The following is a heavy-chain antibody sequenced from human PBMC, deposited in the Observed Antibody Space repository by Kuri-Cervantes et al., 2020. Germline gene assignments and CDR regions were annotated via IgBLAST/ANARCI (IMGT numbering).Heavy chain of an antibody. CDR3: ATPSRASYYYYYMDV. V-gene: IGHV3-21*04. CDR2: ISSSSSYI. Sequence: GESLKISCAASEFTFSNAWMSWVRQAPGKGLEWVSSISSSSSYIYYADSVKGRFTISRDNSKNTLYLQMNSLRAEDTAVYYCATPSRASYYYYYMDVWGKGTTVTVSS. J-gene: IGHJ6*03. CDR1: EFTFSNAW.